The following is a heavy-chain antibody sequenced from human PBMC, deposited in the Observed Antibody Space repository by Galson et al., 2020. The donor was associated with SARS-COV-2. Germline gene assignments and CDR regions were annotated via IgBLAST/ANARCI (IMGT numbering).Heavy chain of an antibody. J-gene: IGHJ6*04. D-gene: IGHD4-4*01. CDR2: ISYDGTNK. CDR3: AKGACGNYHGFAL. V-gene: IGHV3-30*18. CDR1: GFTFNTYG. Sequence: GGSLRLSCVGSGFTFNTYGIHWVRQAPGTGLEWVAVISYDGTNKYYADSVKGLFTVSRDNSKNTLFLEMSSLRAEDTSMYYCAKGACGNYHGFALWGEGPAGPFSS.